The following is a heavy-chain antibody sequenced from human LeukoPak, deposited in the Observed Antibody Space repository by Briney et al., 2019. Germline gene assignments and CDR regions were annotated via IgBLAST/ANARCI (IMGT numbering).Heavy chain of an antibody. J-gene: IGHJ3*02. CDR2: IYYSGST. V-gene: IGHV4-39*01. D-gene: IGHD3-10*01. CDR1: GGSIRRNRYY. CDR3: ARHGGTMVRGYDAFDI. Sequence: SETPALNWTGPGGSIRRNRYYLGWVRQPPGKGVEWVGGIYYSGSTYYNPSLKSRVTISVDTSKNQFSLKLSSVTAADTAVYYCARHGGTMVRGYDAFDIWGQGTMVTVSS.